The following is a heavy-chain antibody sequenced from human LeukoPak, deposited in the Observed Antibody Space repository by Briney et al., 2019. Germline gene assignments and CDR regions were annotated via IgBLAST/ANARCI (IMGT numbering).Heavy chain of an antibody. D-gene: IGHD3-9*01. V-gene: IGHV3-74*01. CDR2: INSDGSST. Sequence: GGSLRLSCAASGFTFSDYYMSWIRQAPGKGLVWVSRINSDGSSTSYADSVKGRFTISRDNAKNSLYLQMNSLRAEDTALYYCARDEVLRYFDWSPPSYWGQGTLVTVSS. CDR1: GFTFSDYY. J-gene: IGHJ4*02. CDR3: ARDEVLRYFDWSPPSY.